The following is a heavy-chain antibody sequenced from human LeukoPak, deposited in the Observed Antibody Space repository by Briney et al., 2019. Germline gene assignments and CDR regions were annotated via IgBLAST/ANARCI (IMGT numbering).Heavy chain of an antibody. D-gene: IGHD4-17*01. CDR3: AKTSSPTLRGYNWFDP. J-gene: IGHJ5*02. Sequence: PGGSLRLSCSASGFTFSSYAMHWVRQVPGKGLEYVSSISNNGGSTYYADSVKGRFTISRDNSKNTLYLQMNSLRAEDTAVYYCAKTSSPTLRGYNWFDPWGQGTLVTVSS. CDR1: GFTFSSYA. V-gene: IGHV3-64*04. CDR2: ISNNGGST.